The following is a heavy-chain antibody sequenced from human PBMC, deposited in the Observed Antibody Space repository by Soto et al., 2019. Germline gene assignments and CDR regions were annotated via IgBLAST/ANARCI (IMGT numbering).Heavy chain of an antibody. CDR1: GFTFSSYG. CDR2: IWYDGSNK. CDR3: ARDGGMYYDFWSGYLFDY. Sequence: QVQLVESGGGVVQPGRSLRLSCAASGFTFSSYGMHWVRQAPGKGLEWVAVIWYDGSNKYYADSVKGRFTISRDNSKNTLYLQMNSLRAEDTAVYYCARDGGMYYDFWSGYLFDYWGQGTLVTVSS. V-gene: IGHV3-33*01. J-gene: IGHJ4*02. D-gene: IGHD3-3*01.